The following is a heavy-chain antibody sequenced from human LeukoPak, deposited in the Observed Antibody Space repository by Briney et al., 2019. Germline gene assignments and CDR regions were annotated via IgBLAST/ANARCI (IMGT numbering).Heavy chain of an antibody. D-gene: IGHD6-25*01. CDR1: GFSLSSHS. CDR2: LKQDGNEK. CDR3: ARGRAAAD. Sequence: GDSLRLSCAASGFSLSSHSMSWVRQGAGKELEWVANLKQDGNEKYYVDSVKGRFTISRDNAKNSIYLQMNSLRAEDTAVYYCARGRAAADWGQGTLVTVS. V-gene: IGHV3-7*04. J-gene: IGHJ4*02.